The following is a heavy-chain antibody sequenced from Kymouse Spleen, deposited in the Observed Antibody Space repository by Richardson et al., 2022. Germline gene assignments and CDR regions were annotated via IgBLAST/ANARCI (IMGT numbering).Heavy chain of an antibody. CDR2: ISYDGSNK. V-gene: IGHV3-30*18. CDR1: GFTFSSYG. CDR3: AKEGGSYWYYFDY. Sequence: QVQLVESGGGVVQPGRSLRLSCAASGFTFSSYGMHWVRQAPGKGLEWVAVISYDGSNKYYADSVKGRFTISRDNSKNTLYLQMNSLRAEDTAVYYCAKEGGSYWYYFDYWGQGTLVTVSS. J-gene: IGHJ4*02. D-gene: IGHD1-26*01.